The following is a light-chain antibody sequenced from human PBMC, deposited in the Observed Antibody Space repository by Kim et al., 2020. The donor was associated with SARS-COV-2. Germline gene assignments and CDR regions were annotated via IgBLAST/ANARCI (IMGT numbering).Light chain of an antibody. CDR2: TAS. CDR1: RDISRY. CDR3: QQTYSASRT. J-gene: IGKJ1*01. Sequence: ATVGDRFTITCPASRDISRYLNWYQQKPGKAPNLLIYTASSLQSGVPSRFTGSGSETDFTLPISSLQPEDFATDYCQQTYSASRTFGQGTKVDIK. V-gene: IGKV1-39*01.